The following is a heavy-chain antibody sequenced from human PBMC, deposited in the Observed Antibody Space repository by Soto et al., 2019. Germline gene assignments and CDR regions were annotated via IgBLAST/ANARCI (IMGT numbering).Heavy chain of an antibody. CDR2: IDPSDSYT. CDR3: ARQLELQYYYYGMDV. CDR1: GYSFTSYW. D-gene: IGHD1-7*01. J-gene: IGHJ6*02. V-gene: IGHV5-10-1*01. Sequence: GESLKISCKGSGYSFTSYWISWVRQMPGKGLEWMGRIDPSDSYTNYSPSFQGHVTISADKSISTAYLQWSSLEASDTAMYYCARQLELQYYYYGMDVWGQGTTVTVS.